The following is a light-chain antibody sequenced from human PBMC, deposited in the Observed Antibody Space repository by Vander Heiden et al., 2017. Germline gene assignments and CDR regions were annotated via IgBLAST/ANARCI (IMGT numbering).Light chain of an antibody. V-gene: IGKV1-9*01. CDR2: GTS. CDR1: QAISSS. J-gene: IGKJ5*01. CDR3: QQLNSYPIT. Sequence: DIQLTQSPSFLSASVGDTITITCRASQAISSSVTWYQQKPGNAPKLQISGTSNLQSGVPSRFSGSRSGSEFTLTVTSLQPDDFASYYCQQLNSYPITFGQGTRLQI.